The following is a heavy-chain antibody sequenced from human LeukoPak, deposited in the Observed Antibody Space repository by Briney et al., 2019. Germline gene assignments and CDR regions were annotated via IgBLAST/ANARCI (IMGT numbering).Heavy chain of an antibody. V-gene: IGHV3-74*01. J-gene: IGHJ5*02. D-gene: IGHD2-21*02. CDR2: INPDGSWT. CDR1: GFTFNSYW. CDR3: ARYEQRPGVTASDP. Sequence: GGSLRLSCAASGFTFNSYWMVWFRQAPGKGLVWVSCINPDGSWTLHADSVKGRFAISRDYARNALYLQMNSLGVEDTAKYYCARYEQRPGVTASDPWSQGTLVTVSS.